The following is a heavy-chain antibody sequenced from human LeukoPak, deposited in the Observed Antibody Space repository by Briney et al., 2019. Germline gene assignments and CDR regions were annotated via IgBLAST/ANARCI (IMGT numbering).Heavy chain of an antibody. CDR3: AIAALRYCSSSSCYKGFLDY. V-gene: IGHV1-46*01. J-gene: IGHJ4*02. D-gene: IGHD2-2*01. CDR2: INPSGDST. Sequence: ASVKVSCKASGDTFTTYYIHWVRQAPGQGHEWMGIINPSGDSTSYAQKFQGRVTMTRDTSTSTVYMELSSLRSEDTAVYYCAIAALRYCSSSSCYKGFLDYWGQGTLVTVSS. CDR1: GDTFTTYY.